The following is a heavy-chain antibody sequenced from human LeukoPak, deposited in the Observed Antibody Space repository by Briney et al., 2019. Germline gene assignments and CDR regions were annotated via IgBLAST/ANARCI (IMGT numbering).Heavy chain of an antibody. CDR1: GFTFSNYG. Sequence: PGRSLRLSCAASGFTFSNYGMNWVRQAPGKGLEWVSSISGSGAGTSYADSVKGRFTISRDNSKNTLYLQMNSLRAEDAAVYYCAIGSYFQHWGQGTLVTVSS. V-gene: IGHV3-23*01. J-gene: IGHJ1*01. CDR2: ISGSGAGT. CDR3: AIGSYFQH.